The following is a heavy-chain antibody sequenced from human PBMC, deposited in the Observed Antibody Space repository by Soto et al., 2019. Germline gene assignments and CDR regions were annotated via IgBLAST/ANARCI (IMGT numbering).Heavy chain of an antibody. CDR1: GFTFSDYY. Sequence: GSLRLSCAASGFTFSDYYWSWIRQPPGKGLECIGYIYYTGSTNYNPSLKSRVTISIDTSKNQFSLKLSSVSAADTAVYYCARDRAKWKDYYYYGMDVWGQGTTVTVSS. J-gene: IGHJ6*02. CDR2: IYYTGST. V-gene: IGHV4-59*12. CDR3: ARDRAKWKDYYYYGMDV. D-gene: IGHD1-20*01.